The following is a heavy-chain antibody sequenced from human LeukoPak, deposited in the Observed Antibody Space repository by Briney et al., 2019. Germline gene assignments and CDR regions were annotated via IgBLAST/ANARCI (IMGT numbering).Heavy chain of an antibody. CDR2: FSSNGGST. Sequence: GRSLRLSRAASAFTFSNYGMHWVRQAPGKGLEYVSAFSSNGGSTYYANSVKGRFTISRDNSKNTLYLQMGSLRAEDMAVYYCARSLERSGPYYYYMDVWGTGTTVTVSS. CDR1: AFTFSNYG. J-gene: IGHJ6*03. D-gene: IGHD1-1*01. V-gene: IGHV3-64*01. CDR3: ARSLERSGPYYYYMDV.